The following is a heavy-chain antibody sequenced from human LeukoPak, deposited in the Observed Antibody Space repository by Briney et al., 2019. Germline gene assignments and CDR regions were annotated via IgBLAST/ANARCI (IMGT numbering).Heavy chain of an antibody. Sequence: PSETLSLTCTVSGGSISPYYWSWIRQPPGKGLEWVGYIYYTGDTNYNDSLRGRITISVDRSKSQFSLKLASVTAADTAVYYCARHGDSSSWSYYFDYWGQGTLVTVSS. CDR1: GGSISPYY. CDR2: IYYTGDT. CDR3: ARHGDSSSWSYYFDY. J-gene: IGHJ4*02. D-gene: IGHD6-13*01. V-gene: IGHV4-59*08.